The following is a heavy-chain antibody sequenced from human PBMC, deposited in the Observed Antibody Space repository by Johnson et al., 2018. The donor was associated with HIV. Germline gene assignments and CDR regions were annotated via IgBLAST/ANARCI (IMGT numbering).Heavy chain of an antibody. J-gene: IGHJ3*02. CDR1: GFTFSSYA. CDR3: ARLFGELFLGAFDI. D-gene: IGHD3-10*01. Sequence: QEKLVESGGGVVQPGRSLRLSCAASGFTFSSYAMHWVRQAPGKGLEWVAVISYDGSNKYYADSVKGRFTISRDNSKNTLYLQMNSLRAEDTAVYYCARLFGELFLGAFDIWGQGTMVTVSS. V-gene: IGHV3-30-3*01. CDR2: ISYDGSNK.